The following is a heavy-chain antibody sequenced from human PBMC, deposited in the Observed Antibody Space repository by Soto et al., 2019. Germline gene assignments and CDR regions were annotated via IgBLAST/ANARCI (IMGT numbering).Heavy chain of an antibody. CDR1: GYTFTVYY. J-gene: IGHJ4*01. CDR3: ARDLAKGGGSAGFDY. V-gene: IGHV1-2*02. Sequence: GASVKVSCKASGYTFTVYYMHWVRQAPGQGLEWMGWINPKSGGTMYPQKFQGRVTMTWDTSISTAYMALTRLRSDDTAVYYCARDLAKGGGSAGFDYWGQNPGHRLL. CDR2: INPKSGGT. D-gene: IGHD1-26*01.